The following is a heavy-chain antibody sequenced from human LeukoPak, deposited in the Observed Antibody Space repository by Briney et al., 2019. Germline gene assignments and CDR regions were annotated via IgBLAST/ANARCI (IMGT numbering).Heavy chain of an antibody. CDR3: ARDLLEPEMAA. D-gene: IGHD5-24*01. J-gene: IGHJ5*02. V-gene: IGHV3-53*01. CDR2: IYSSGDT. Sequence: GGSLRLSCGASGFTNYMNWVRQAPERGLEWVSTIYSSGDTYYADSVRGRFTISRDKTKNMLFLRMNSLRVEDTAIYYCARDLLEPEMAAWGLGTLVTVSS. CDR1: GFTNY.